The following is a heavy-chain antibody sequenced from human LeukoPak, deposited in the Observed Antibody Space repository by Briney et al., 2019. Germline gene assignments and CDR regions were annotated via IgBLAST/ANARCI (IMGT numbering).Heavy chain of an antibody. CDR2: IYTSGST. Sequence: PSETLSLTCTVSGGSISNVNHHWGWIRQPPGKGLEWIGSIYTSGSTNYNPSLKSRVTISVDTSKNQFSLKLSSVTAADTAVYYCARGRTSIAARTPLFDYWGQGTLVTVSS. J-gene: IGHJ4*02. CDR3: ARGRTSIAARTPLFDY. D-gene: IGHD6-6*01. V-gene: IGHV4-39*07. CDR1: GGSISNVNHH.